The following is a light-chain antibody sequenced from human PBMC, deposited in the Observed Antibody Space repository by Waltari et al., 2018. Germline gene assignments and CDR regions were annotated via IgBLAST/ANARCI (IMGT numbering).Light chain of an antibody. V-gene: IGKV3-20*01. CDR3: QQYGSVPRIN. J-gene: IGKJ5*01. Sequence: EIVLTQSPGNLSLSPGERATLSCRASPSVSSSYLAWHQQKPGQAPRLLIYGAYSRATGIPDSGSGSRSGTSFTLTISRLEPDDFAVYYCQQYGSVPRINFGQGTRLEIK. CDR2: GAY. CDR1: PSVSSSY.